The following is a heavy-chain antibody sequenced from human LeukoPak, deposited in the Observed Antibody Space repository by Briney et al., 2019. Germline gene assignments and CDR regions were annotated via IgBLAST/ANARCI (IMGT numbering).Heavy chain of an antibody. J-gene: IGHJ4*02. CDR1: GFTFSSYA. D-gene: IGHD6-13*01. CDR2: ISGNGGRT. CDR3: AKAHSISWPYAFDS. Sequence: GGSLRLSCAASGFTFSSYAMAWVRQAPGKGLEWVSAISGNGGRTYSADSVQGRFTISRDNSKNTVYLQMDNLRAEDSAMYYCAKAHSISWPYAFDSWGQGTLVTVSS. V-gene: IGHV3-23*01.